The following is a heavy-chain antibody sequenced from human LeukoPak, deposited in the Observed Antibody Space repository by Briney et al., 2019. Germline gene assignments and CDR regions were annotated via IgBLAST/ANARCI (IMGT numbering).Heavy chain of an antibody. Sequence: GGSLRLSCGASGFIFNNYGMHWVRQAPGKGLEWITFIRYDGSTQHYADSVKGRFTISRDNSKNTLYLQMSSLRVEDTAVYYCAKGLDYHLDYWGQGTLVTVSS. CDR1: GFIFNNYG. CDR3: AKGLDYHLDY. CDR2: IRYDGSTQ. J-gene: IGHJ4*02. D-gene: IGHD5-12*01. V-gene: IGHV3-30*02.